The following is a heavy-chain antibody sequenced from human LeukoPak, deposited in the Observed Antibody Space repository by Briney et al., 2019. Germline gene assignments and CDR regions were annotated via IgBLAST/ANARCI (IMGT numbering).Heavy chain of an antibody. CDR1: GGTFSSYA. J-gene: IGHJ4*02. CDR3: ARDVGFGETFDY. D-gene: IGHD3-10*01. CDR2: IIPIFGTA. Sequence: SVKVSCKASGGTFSSYAISWVRQAPGQGLEWMGGIIPIFGTANYAQKLQGRVTMTTDTSTSTAYMELRSLRSDDTAVYYCARDVGFGETFDYWGRGTLVTVSS. V-gene: IGHV1-69*05.